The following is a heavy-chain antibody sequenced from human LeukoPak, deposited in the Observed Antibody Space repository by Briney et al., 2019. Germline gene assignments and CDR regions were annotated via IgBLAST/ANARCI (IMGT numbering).Heavy chain of an antibody. D-gene: IGHD3-10*01. J-gene: IGHJ4*02. CDR2: IYYSGST. CDR1: GGSISSSSYY. V-gene: IGHV4-39*01. CDR3: ARGEPMVRGAIGY. Sequence: PSETLSLTCTVSGGSISSSSYYWGWIRQPPGKGLEWIGSIYYSGSTYYNPSLKSRVTISVDTSKNQFSLKLSSVTAADTAVYYCARGEPMVRGAIGYWGQGTLVTVSS.